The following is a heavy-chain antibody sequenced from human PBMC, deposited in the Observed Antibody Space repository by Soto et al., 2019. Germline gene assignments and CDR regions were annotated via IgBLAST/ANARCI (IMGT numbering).Heavy chain of an antibody. V-gene: IGHV1-69*02. Sequence: SVKVSCKASGGTFSSYTISWVRQAPGQGLEWMGRIIPILGIANYAQKFQGRVTITADKSTSTAYMELSSLRSEDTAVYYCARVRCSGGSCYSDWYYYYGMDVWGQGTTVTVSS. CDR3: ARVRCSGGSCYSDWYYYYGMDV. J-gene: IGHJ6*02. D-gene: IGHD2-15*01. CDR1: GGTFSSYT. CDR2: IIPILGIA.